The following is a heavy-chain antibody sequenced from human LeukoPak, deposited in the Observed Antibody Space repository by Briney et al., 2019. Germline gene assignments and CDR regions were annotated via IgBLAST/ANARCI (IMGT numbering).Heavy chain of an antibody. Sequence: ASVKVSCEASGYTFTSYDINWVRHATGQGLEWMGWMNPNSGNTGYAQKFQGRVTITRNTSISTAYMELSSLRSEDTAVYYCARGTHVTTAYYYYYMDVWGKGTTVTVSS. J-gene: IGHJ6*03. D-gene: IGHD4-17*01. V-gene: IGHV1-8*03. CDR2: MNPNSGNT. CDR3: ARGTHVTTAYYYYYMDV. CDR1: GYTFTSYD.